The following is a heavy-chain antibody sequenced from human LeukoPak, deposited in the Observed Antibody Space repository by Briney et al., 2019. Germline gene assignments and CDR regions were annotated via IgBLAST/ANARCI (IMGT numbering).Heavy chain of an antibody. D-gene: IGHD6-19*01. J-gene: IGHJ4*02. CDR1: GGSISSGDYY. Sequence: SETLSLTCTVSGGSISSGDYYWSWIRQPPGKGLEWIGYIYYSGSTYYNPSLKSRVAISVDTSKNQFSLKLISVTAADTAMYYCARLGSGIAVAGSIDYWGQGTLVTVSS. CDR3: ARLGSGIAVAGSIDY. CDR2: IYYSGST. V-gene: IGHV4-30-4*01.